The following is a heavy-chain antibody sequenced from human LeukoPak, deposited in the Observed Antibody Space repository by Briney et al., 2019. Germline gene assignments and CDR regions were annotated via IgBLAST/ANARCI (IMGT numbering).Heavy chain of an antibody. V-gene: IGHV4-39*07. CDR2: IYYSGST. Sequence: SETLSLTCTVSGGSISSSSYYWGWIRQPPGKGLEWIGSIYYSGSTYYNPSLKSRVTISVDTSKNQFSLKLSSVTAADTAVYCCARRYCGGDCYPYYFDYWGQGTLVTVSS. CDR3: ARRYCGGDCYPYYFDY. CDR1: GGSISSSSYY. D-gene: IGHD2-21*02. J-gene: IGHJ4*02.